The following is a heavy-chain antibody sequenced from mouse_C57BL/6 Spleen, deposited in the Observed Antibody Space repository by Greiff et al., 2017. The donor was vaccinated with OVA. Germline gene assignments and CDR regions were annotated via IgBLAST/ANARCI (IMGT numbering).Heavy chain of an antibody. D-gene: IGHD2-3*01. CDR3: AREIYDGYYWFAY. CDR2: IYPGSGST. CDR1: GYTFTSYW. Sequence: QVQLQQPGAELVKPGASVKMSCKASGYTFTSYWITWVKQRPGQGLEWIGDIYPGSGSTNYNEKFKSKATLTVDTSSSTAYMQLSSLTSEDSAVYYCAREIYDGYYWFAYWGQGTLVTVSA. V-gene: IGHV1-55*01. J-gene: IGHJ3*01.